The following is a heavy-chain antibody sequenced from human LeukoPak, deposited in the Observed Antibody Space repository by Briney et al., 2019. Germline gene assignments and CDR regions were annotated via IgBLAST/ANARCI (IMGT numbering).Heavy chain of an antibody. V-gene: IGHV3-23*01. CDR2: ISGSGGRT. CDR3: AKDSSTWSYFDY. J-gene: IGHJ4*02. CDR1: GFTFDDYA. Sequence: GGSLRLSCAASGFTFDDYAMSWVRQAPGKGLEWVSAISGSGGRTYYADSVKGRFTISRDNSKNTLYLQMNSLRAEDTAVYYCAKDSSTWSYFDYWGQGTLVTVSS. D-gene: IGHD6-13*01.